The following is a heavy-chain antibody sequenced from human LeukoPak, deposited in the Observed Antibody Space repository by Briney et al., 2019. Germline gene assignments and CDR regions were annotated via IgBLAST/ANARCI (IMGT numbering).Heavy chain of an antibody. Sequence: PGGSLRLSCAASGFTFSSYGMHWVRQAPGKGLEWVAVISYDGSNKYYADSVKGRFTISRDNSKNTLYLQMNSLRAEDMAVYYCAKGSLDYYGMDVWGQGTTVTVSS. CDR2: ISYDGSNK. CDR1: GFTFSSYG. CDR3: AKGSLDYYGMDV. V-gene: IGHV3-30*18. J-gene: IGHJ6*02.